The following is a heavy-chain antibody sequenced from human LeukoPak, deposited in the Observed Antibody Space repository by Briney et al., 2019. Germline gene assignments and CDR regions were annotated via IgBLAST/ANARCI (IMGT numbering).Heavy chain of an antibody. Sequence: PSQTLSLTCTVSGGSISSGDYYWSWIRQPPGKGLEWIGYIYYSGSTYYNPSLKSRVTISVDTSKNQFSLKLSSVTAADTAVYYCARDLSYDFWSGSPRYFDLWGRGTLVTASS. CDR3: ARDLSYDFWSGSPRYFDL. V-gene: IGHV4-30-4*08. D-gene: IGHD3-3*01. CDR2: IYYSGST. J-gene: IGHJ2*01. CDR1: GGSISSGDYY.